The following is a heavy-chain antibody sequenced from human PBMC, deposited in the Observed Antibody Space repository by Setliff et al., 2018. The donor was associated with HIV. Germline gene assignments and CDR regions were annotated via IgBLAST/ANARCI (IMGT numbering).Heavy chain of an antibody. V-gene: IGHV4-39*01. CDR3: TIPASSLAPN. J-gene: IGHJ4*02. CDR1: GASISSHNYY. Sequence: SETLSLTCTVSGASISSHNYYWGWIRQSPGKGLEWIASIRSSGDTYYNPSLQSRVTISVDTSNNQISLKLTSVTAADTAVYYCTIPASSLAPNWGRGTQVTVS. CDR2: IRSSGDT.